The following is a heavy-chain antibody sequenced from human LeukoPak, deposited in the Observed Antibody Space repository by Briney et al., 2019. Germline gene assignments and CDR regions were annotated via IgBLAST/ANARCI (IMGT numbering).Heavy chain of an antibody. J-gene: IGHJ4*02. D-gene: IGHD6-13*01. CDR3: ARDPSRSWWGYFDY. V-gene: IGHV3-23*01. CDR2: FRESSGSA. Sequence: GGSLRLSCAASGVTLSSHARSWGRQAPGEGVEWSSTFRESSGSAHYADSVKGRFTIHRDISKITLYLQMNSLRAEDTAVYYCARDPSRSWWGYFDYWGQGALVTVSS. CDR1: GVTLSSHA.